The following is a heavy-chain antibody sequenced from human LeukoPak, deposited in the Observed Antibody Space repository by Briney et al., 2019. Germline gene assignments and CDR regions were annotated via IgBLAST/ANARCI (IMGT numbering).Heavy chain of an antibody. Sequence: PGGSLRLSCAASGFTFSSYAMHCVRQAPGKGLEYVSAISSNGGSTYYANSVKGRFTISRDNSKNTLYLQMGSLRAEDMAVYYCARDGRLWFGPYDYWGQGTLVTVSS. CDR3: ARDGRLWFGPYDY. D-gene: IGHD3-10*01. J-gene: IGHJ4*02. CDR1: GFTFSSYA. V-gene: IGHV3-64*01. CDR2: ISSNGGST.